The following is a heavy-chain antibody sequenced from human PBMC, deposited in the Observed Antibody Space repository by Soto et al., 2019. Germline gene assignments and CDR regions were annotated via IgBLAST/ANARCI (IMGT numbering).Heavy chain of an antibody. V-gene: IGHV4-39*01. D-gene: IGHD3-22*01. CDR3: ARLCNPLNYDSSGYYTGSYYYYGMDV. CDR2: IYYSGST. Sequence: QLQLQESGPGLVKPSETLSLTCTVSGGSISSSSYYWGWIRQPPGKGLEWIGSIYYSGSTYYNPSLKSRVTISVDPAKNKFSLKLSSVTAADTDVYYCARLCNPLNYDSSGYYTGSYYYYGMDVWGQGTTVTVSS. CDR1: GGSISSSSYY. J-gene: IGHJ6*02.